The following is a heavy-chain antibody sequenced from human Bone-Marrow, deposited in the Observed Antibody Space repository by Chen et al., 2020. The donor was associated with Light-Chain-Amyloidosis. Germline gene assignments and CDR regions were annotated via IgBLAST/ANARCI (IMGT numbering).Heavy chain of an antibody. CDR3: ARRRDGYNFDY. J-gene: IGHJ4*02. CDR1: GYTFPNYW. Sequence: EVQLEQSGPEVKKTGESLKISCKGAGYTFPNYWIGWVGQMPGKGLEWMGVIYPDDSDARYSPSFEGQVTISADKSITTAYLQWRSLKASDTAMYYCARRRDGYNFDYWGQGTLVTVSS. CDR2: IYPDDSDA. V-gene: IGHV5-51*01. D-gene: IGHD5-12*01.